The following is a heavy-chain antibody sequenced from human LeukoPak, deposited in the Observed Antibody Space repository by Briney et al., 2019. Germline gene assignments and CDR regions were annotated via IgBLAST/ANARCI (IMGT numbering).Heavy chain of an antibody. V-gene: IGHV3-21*01. J-gene: IGHJ6*02. CDR2: ITCRSYI. CDR1: VFILSNYR. Sequence: GGSLRLPCAASVFILSNYRMNCVRRARAKGRECVSSITCRSYIYYSDSVKSQCTISRDNAKNSLYLQMKSLSAEYTAVYYCERDGGGSGRNYYYGLDVWGQGTTVTVSS. CDR3: ERDGGGSGRNYYYGLDV. D-gene: IGHD3-10*01.